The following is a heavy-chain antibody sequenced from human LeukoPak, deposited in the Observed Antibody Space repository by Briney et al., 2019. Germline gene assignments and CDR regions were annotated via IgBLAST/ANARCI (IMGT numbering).Heavy chain of an antibody. CDR1: GYSLSSGYY. Sequence: SETLPLTCAVSGYSLSSGYYWGWIRPPPGKGLEGIGSIYHSGSTYYNPSLKSRVTISVDTSKNQFSLKLSSVTAADTAVYYCARGLTRYYYGMDVWGKGTTVTVSS. D-gene: IGHD3-9*01. CDR3: ARGLTRYYYGMDV. CDR2: IYHSGST. V-gene: IGHV4-38-2*01. J-gene: IGHJ6*04.